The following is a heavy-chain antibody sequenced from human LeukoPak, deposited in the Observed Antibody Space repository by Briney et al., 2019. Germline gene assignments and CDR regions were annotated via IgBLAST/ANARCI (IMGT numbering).Heavy chain of an antibody. V-gene: IGHV1-2*06. CDR3: ARATSYGSGSYYYYYMDV. Sequence: ASVKVSSKASGYTFTGYYMHWVRQAPGQGLEWMGRINPNSGGTNYAQKFQGRVTMTRDTSISTAYMELSRLRSDDTAVYYCARATSYGSGSYYYYYMDVWGKGTAVTVSS. CDR1: GYTFTGYY. D-gene: IGHD3-10*01. CDR2: INPNSGGT. J-gene: IGHJ6*03.